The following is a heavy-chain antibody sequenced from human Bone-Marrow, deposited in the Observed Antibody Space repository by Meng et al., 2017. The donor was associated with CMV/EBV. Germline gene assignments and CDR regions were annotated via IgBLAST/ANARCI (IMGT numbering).Heavy chain of an antibody. D-gene: IGHD4-11*01. CDR1: GFTFSSYG. V-gene: IGHV3-30*02. J-gene: IGHJ6*02. CDR2: IRYDGSNK. CDR3: ARDTVNYYYYYGMDV. Sequence: GGSLRLSCAASGFTFSSYGMHWVRQAPGKGLEWVAFIRYDGSNKYYADSVKGRFTISRDDSKNTLYLQMNSLRAEDTAVYYCARDTVNYYYYYGMDVWGQGTTVTVSS.